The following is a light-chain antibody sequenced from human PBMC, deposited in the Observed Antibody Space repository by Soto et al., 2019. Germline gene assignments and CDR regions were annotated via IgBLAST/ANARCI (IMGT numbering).Light chain of an antibody. CDR3: TSYAGRNNFVV. CDR2: GNN. Sequence: QSVLTQPPSVSGAPGQRVTISCTGTSSNIGANYAVHWYQQHPGTGPRLLIYGNNRRPSGVPDRFSGSKSVNTASLTVSGLQAEDEADYYCTSYAGRNNFVVLGGGTKLTVL. CDR1: SSNIGANYA. J-gene: IGLJ2*01. V-gene: IGLV1-40*01.